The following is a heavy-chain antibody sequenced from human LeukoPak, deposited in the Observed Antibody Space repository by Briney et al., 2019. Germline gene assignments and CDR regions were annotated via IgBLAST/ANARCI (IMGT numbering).Heavy chain of an antibody. J-gene: IGHJ4*02. CDR1: GGSISSYD. CDR2: IYYSGST. V-gene: IGHV4-59*01. Sequence: SETLSLTCTVSGGSISSYDWSWIRQPPGKGLEGVGYIYYSGSTNYTPSLKSRVTKLVGPTKNPFSLKLRFVPPALTAVTYWASAGYNSGWQPLDYWGQGTLVTVSS. D-gene: IGHD6-19*01. CDR3: ASAGYNSGWQPLDY.